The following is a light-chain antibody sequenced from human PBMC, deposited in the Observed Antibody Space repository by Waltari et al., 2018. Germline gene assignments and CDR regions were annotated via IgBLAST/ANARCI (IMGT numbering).Light chain of an antibody. CDR3: QQYNSYSAIT. CDR2: KAS. J-gene: IGKJ5*01. Sequence: DIQMTKFPSTLSASVGDRVTINCRASQTISTWLAWHQQKPGEAPKLLIYKASSLQFGVPSRFSGSGSGTEFTLTISSLQPDDFATYHCQQYNSYSAITFGQGTRLEIK. CDR1: QTISTW. V-gene: IGKV1-5*03.